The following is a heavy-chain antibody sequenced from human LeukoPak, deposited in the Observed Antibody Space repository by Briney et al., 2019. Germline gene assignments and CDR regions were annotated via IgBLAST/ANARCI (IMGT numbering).Heavy chain of an antibody. J-gene: IGHJ6*03. V-gene: IGHV3-21*01. Sequence: NSGGSLRLSCAASEFTLSSYNMKWVRQAPGKGLEWVSSISYRSSDIEYADSVKGRFTISSDNAKQLLYLQMSRLRVEDTAVYYCARVYSSSWYSGYLYMDVWGKGTTVTVSS. CDR1: EFTLSSYN. D-gene: IGHD6-13*01. CDR2: ISYRSSDI. CDR3: ARVYSSSWYSGYLYMDV.